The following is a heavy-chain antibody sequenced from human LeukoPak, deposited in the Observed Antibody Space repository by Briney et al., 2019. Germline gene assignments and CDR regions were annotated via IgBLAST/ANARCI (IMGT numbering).Heavy chain of an antibody. J-gene: IGHJ4*02. V-gene: IGHV3-23*01. CDR1: GFTSSSYA. CDR3: ARPGGCSGDSCYFDY. CDR2: ISGSGGST. D-gene: IGHD2-15*01. Sequence: GGSLRLSCAASGFTSSSYAMSWVRQAPGKGLEWVSTISGSGGSTYYADSVKGRFTISRDNSKNTLYLQMNSLRAEDTAVYYCARPGGCSGDSCYFDYWAQGTLVTVSS.